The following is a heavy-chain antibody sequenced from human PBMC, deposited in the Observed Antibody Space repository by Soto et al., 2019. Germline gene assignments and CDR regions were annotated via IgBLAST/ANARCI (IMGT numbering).Heavy chain of an antibody. CDR1: GFTFSDFA. V-gene: IGHV3-23*01. Sequence: GGSLRLSCSASGFTFSDFAMAWVRQAPGKGLEWVSSASGSGSGTYYADSVKGRFTISRDNSKNTLFLHMTNLRAGDTALYFCAKGRPGVAAAPDYWGQGTLVTVSS. CDR3: AKGRPGVAAAPDY. CDR2: ASGSGSGT. D-gene: IGHD2-21*01. J-gene: IGHJ4*02.